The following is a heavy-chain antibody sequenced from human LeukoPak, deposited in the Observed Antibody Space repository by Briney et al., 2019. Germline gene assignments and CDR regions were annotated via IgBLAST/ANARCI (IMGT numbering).Heavy chain of an antibody. Sequence: ASVKVSCKASGGTFSSYAISWVRQAPGQGLEWMGGIIPIFGTANYAQKFQGRVTITADESTSTAYTELSSLRSEDTAVYYCARVVPGGYFDYWGQETLVTVSS. J-gene: IGHJ4*02. CDR3: ARVVPGGYFDY. CDR2: IIPIFGTA. V-gene: IGHV1-69*01. D-gene: IGHD3-10*01. CDR1: GGTFSSYA.